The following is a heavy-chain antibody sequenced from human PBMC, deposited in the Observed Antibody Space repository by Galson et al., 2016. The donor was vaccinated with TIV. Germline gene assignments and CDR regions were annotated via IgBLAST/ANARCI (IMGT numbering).Heavy chain of an antibody. CDR3: ATVAWFTWLSLDS. J-gene: IGHJ4*02. V-gene: IGHV1-24*01. CDR2: IDPEAGRT. CDR1: GYTLSEIA. D-gene: IGHD3-22*01. Sequence: TVKVSCKVSGYTLSEIAMHWVRQAPGKGLEWMGGIDPEAGRTIYAQKFHGRVTVTEGTAKDTAYMEVNTLRSDDTAVYYCATVAWFTWLSLDSWGQGTLVTVSS.